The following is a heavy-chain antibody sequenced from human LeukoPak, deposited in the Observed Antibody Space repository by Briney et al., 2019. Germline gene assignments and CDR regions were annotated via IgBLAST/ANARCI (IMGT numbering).Heavy chain of an antibody. D-gene: IGHD3-22*01. V-gene: IGHV3-23*01. CDR2: SSGSGDRR. CDR1: GINFNTYV. Sequence: GGSLRLSCVDSGINFNTYVMNWVRQAPGKGLEWVASSSGSGDRRYYADSVKGRFTISRDNSKNTLYLQMNSLRAEDTAVYYCATGSGFYYDRWGQGTVVTVSS. J-gene: IGHJ4*02. CDR3: ATGSGFYYDR.